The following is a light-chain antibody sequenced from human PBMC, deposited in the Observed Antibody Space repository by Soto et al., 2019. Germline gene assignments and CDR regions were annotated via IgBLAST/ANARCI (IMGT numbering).Light chain of an antibody. CDR3: HHYSGPWT. Sequence: DIQMTQSPSSVSASVGDRVTITCRASQDINSWLTWYQQKPGKAPKLLMYDASYLEAGVPSRFRGSGSGTEFTLTISGLQPDDFATYFCHHYSGPWTFGQGTKVDIK. V-gene: IGKV1-12*01. J-gene: IGKJ1*01. CDR2: DAS. CDR1: QDINSW.